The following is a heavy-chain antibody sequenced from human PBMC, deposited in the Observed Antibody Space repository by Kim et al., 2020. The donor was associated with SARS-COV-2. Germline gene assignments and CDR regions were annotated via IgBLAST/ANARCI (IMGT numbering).Heavy chain of an antibody. D-gene: IGHD3-22*01. CDR3: ARARGYYDSSAYYSVYFDY. Sequence: GGSLRLSCAASGFTFSSYWMSWVRQAPGKGLEWVANIKQDGSETYYVDSVKGRFTISRDNAKNSLYLQINSLRAEDTAVYYCARARGYYDSSAYYSVYFDYWGQGTLVTVSS. V-gene: IGHV3-7*01. J-gene: IGHJ4*02. CDR1: GFTFSSYW. CDR2: IKQDGSET.